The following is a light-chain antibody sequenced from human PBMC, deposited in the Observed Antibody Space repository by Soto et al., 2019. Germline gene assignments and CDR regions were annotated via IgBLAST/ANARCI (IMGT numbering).Light chain of an antibody. J-gene: IGLJ2*01. V-gene: IGLV2-14*03. CDR2: GVT. CDR1: HNDIGTYDY. Sequence: QSALTQPTSVSGSPGQSITISCTGNHNDIGTYDYVSWYQQHPGRAPRLLIHGVTTRPSGISDRFSASKSGLTASLTISGLQPEDEADYYCATWDDSLNGVVFGGGTKVTVL. CDR3: ATWDDSLNGVV.